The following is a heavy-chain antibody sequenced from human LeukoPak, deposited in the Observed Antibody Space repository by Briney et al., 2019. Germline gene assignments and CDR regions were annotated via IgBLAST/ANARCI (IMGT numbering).Heavy chain of an antibody. V-gene: IGHV5-51*01. CDR2: IYIGDSDT. J-gene: IGHJ5*02. CDR3: ARHGGGGIAVAGAWFDP. D-gene: IGHD6-19*01. CDR1: GYSFTSYW. Sequence: GESLKISCKGSGYSFTSYWIAWVRQMPGKGLELMGIIYIGDSDTRYSPSFQGKVTISADKSISTAYLQWSTLKASDTAMYYCARHGGGGIAVAGAWFDPWGQGTLVTVSS.